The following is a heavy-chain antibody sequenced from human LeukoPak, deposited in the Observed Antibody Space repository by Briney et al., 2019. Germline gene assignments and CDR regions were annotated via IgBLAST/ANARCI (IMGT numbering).Heavy chain of an antibody. CDR2: ISYDGSNK. J-gene: IGHJ4*02. CDR1: GFTFSSYA. V-gene: IGHV3-30-3*01. D-gene: IGHD1-26*01. CDR3: ARASTAKAVGATYPW. Sequence: GGSLRLSCAASGFTFSSYAMHWVRQAPGKGLEWVAVISYDGSNKYYADSVKGRFTISRDNSKNTLYLQMNSLRAEDTAVYYCARASTAKAVGATYPWWGQGTLVTASS.